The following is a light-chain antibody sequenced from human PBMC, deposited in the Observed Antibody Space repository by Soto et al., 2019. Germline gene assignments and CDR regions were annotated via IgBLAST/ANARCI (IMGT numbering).Light chain of an antibody. J-gene: IGKJ2*01. V-gene: IGKV1-5*01. CDR3: QQYSGYLYT. CDR2: DAS. Sequence: IQMTQSPSTLSASVGDRVTITCRASQSIGRWLAWYQQKPGKAPKSLIYDASNLESGVPARFSGSGSGTDFILTISSPQPDDFATYYCQQYSGYLYTFGQGTKLEIK. CDR1: QSIGRW.